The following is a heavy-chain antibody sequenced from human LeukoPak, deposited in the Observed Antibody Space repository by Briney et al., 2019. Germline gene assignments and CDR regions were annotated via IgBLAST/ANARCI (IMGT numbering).Heavy chain of an antibody. CDR1: GYTLTELS. Sequence: ASVKVSCKVSGYTLTELSMHWVRQAPGKGLEWMGGFDPEDGETIYAQKFQGRVTMTEDTSTDTAYMELSSLRSEDTAVYYCASASVVVCLFDIWGQGTMVTVSS. D-gene: IGHD2-15*01. CDR3: ASASVVVCLFDI. CDR2: FDPEDGET. V-gene: IGHV1-24*01. J-gene: IGHJ3*02.